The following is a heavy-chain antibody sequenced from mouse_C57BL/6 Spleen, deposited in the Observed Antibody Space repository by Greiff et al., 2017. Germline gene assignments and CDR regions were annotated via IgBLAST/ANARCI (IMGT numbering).Heavy chain of an antibody. Sequence: EVQLQQSGPELVKPGASVKISCKASGYTFTDYYMNWVKQSHGQSLEWIGDINPNNGGTSYNQKFKGKATLTVDTSSSTAYMELRSLTSEDSAVYYCAIAYYSNHYYAMDYWGQGTSVTVSS. CDR3: AIAYYSNHYYAMDY. J-gene: IGHJ4*01. D-gene: IGHD2-5*01. CDR2: INPNNGGT. CDR1: GYTFTDYY. V-gene: IGHV1-26*01.